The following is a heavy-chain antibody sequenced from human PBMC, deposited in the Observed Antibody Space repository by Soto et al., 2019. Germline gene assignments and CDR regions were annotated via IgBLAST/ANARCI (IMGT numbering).Heavy chain of an antibody. D-gene: IGHD1-1*01. V-gene: IGHV3-23*01. J-gene: IGHJ4*02. CDR3: AKSRPRRTSGYSFEY. CDR2: VSASGLNT. CDR1: GFTFSTYA. Sequence: EVQLLESGGKLVQPGGSLTLSCAASGFTFSTYAMAWVRQAPGKGLEWVSGVSASGLNTDYADPVKGRFYISIDNSKNTVSLHMNSLRAEYTALYYCAKSRPRRTSGYSFEYWGQGTPVTVSS.